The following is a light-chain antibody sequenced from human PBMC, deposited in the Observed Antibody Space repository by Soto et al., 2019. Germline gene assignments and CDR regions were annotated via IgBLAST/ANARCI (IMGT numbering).Light chain of an antibody. J-gene: IGKJ4*01. CDR2: DAS. CDR1: QSVSSSY. V-gene: IGKV3-11*01. CDR3: QQRSNWPRGLT. Sequence: EIVLTQSPCTLSLSTGERATLSCRASQSVSSSYLAWYQQKPVQAPRLLIYDASNRATGIPARFSGSGSGTDFTLTISSLEPEDFAVYYCQQRSNWPRGLTFGGGTKVDIK.